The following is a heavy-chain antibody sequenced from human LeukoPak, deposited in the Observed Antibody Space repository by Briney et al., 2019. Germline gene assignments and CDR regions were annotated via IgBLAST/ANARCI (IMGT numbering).Heavy chain of an antibody. D-gene: IGHD2-2*02. Sequence: GGALRLSCAATELTLSGYWMTWVRQAPGKGVEWVANIKEDGSEKYYVDSVKGRFTISRDKAKKSLYLQINSLRAGGTGMYYGSRGHIRVPSWGRGPRLTVS. CDR3: SRGHIRVPS. CDR2: IKEDGSEK. J-gene: IGHJ4*02. CDR1: ELTLSGYW. V-gene: IGHV3-7*04.